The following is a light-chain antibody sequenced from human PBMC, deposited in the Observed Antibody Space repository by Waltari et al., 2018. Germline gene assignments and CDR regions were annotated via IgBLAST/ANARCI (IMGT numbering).Light chain of an antibody. CDR1: QSITSH. V-gene: IGKV1-39*01. Sequence: DIQMTQAPSSLSASLGDRVTLTRRASQSITSHLNWFQQQPGKAPKLLIHTASSLQSGVPSRFSGSGSGTHFTLTITSLQPEDFATYFCQQSYITPYTFGQGTKLEIK. J-gene: IGKJ2*01. CDR2: TAS. CDR3: QQSYITPYT.